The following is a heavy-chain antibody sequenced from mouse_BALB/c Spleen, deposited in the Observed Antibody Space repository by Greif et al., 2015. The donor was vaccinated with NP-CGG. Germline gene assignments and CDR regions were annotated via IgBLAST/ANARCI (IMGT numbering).Heavy chain of an antibody. CDR1: GYSFTGYF. CDR2: INPYNGDT. CDR3: ARGAYDYEKGAWFAY. D-gene: IGHD2-4*01. Sequence: VQLQQPGPELVKPGASVKVSCKASGYSFTGYFMDWVMQSHGKSLEWIGRINPYNGDTFYNQKFKGKATLTVDKSSSTAHMELRSLASEDSAVYYCARGAYDYEKGAWFAYWGQGTLVTVSA. V-gene: IGHV1-20*02. J-gene: IGHJ3*01.